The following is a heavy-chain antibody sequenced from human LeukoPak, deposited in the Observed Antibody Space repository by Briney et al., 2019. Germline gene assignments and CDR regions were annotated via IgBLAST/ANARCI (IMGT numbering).Heavy chain of an antibody. V-gene: IGHV1-2*02. CDR3: ARERGRGPDTALDY. CDR1: GYSFADCY. J-gene: IGHJ4*02. Sequence: ASVKVSCKTSGYSFADCYMHWVRQAPGQGLEWMGWINPKSGDTNYAQNFQGRVTMTRDTSFRTAYMEVSRLRSDDTGVYYCARERGRGPDTALDYWGQGSLVTVSS. CDR2: INPKSGDT. D-gene: IGHD5-18*01.